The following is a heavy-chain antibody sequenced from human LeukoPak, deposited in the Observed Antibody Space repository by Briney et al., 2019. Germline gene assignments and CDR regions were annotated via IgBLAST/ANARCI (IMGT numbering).Heavy chain of an antibody. CDR1: GYTFTSYG. D-gene: IGHD4-23*01. CDR2: IIPIFGTA. CDR3: ARDWGNMKDYGGKSAFDI. Sequence: GASVKVSCKASGYTFTSYGISWVRQAPGQGLEWMGGIIPIFGTANYAQKFQGRVTITADKSTSTAYMELSSLRSEDTAVYYCARDWGNMKDYGGKSAFDIWGQGTMVTVSS. V-gene: IGHV1-69*06. J-gene: IGHJ3*02.